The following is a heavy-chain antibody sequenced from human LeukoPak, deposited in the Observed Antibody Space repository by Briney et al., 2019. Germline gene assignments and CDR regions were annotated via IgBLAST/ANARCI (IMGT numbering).Heavy chain of an antibody. J-gene: IGHJ5*02. CDR1: GFTFSRYW. V-gene: IGHV3-74*01. CDR2: ISADGRVT. Sequence: GGSLRLSCADSGFTFSRYWMHWVRQTPGKGLVWVSCISADGRVTRYADSVKGRFTISRDNTKSTLYLQMHSLRAEVTAVYYCATAGGDGSRMCFDPWGQGSLVTVSS. CDR3: ATAGGDGSRMCFDP. D-gene: IGHD2-15*01.